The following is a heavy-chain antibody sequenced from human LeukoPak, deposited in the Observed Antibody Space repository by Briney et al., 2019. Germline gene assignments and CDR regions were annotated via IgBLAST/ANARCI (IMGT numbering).Heavy chain of an antibody. V-gene: IGHV3-33*01. Sequence: GGYLRFYCAASGFTFSSYGMHWVRQAPGKGLGWVAVIWYDGSNKYYADSVKGRFTISRDNSKNTLYLQMNSLRAEDTAVYYCARSLYGSGSYYKEYPYYFDYWGQGTLVTVSS. CDR3: ARSLYGSGSYYKEYPYYFDY. CDR2: IWYDGSNK. D-gene: IGHD3-10*01. J-gene: IGHJ4*02. CDR1: GFTFSSYG.